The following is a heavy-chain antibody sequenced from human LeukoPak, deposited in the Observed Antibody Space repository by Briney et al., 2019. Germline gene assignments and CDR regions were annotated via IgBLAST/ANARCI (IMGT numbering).Heavy chain of an antibody. CDR2: IYYSGST. V-gene: IGHV4-30-4*01. Sequence: SETLFLTCTVSGGSISSGDYYWSWIRQPPGKGLEWIGYIYYSGSTYYNPSLKSRVTISVDTSKNQFSLKLSSVTAADTAVYYCARATAAGTGWFDPWGQGTLVTVSS. D-gene: IGHD6-13*01. CDR1: GGSISSGDYY. CDR3: ARATAAGTGWFDP. J-gene: IGHJ5*02.